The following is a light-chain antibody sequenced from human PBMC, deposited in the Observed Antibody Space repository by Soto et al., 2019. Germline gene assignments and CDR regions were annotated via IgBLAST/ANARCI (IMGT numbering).Light chain of an antibody. J-gene: IGLJ7*01. Sequence: QSALTQPASVSGSPGQSITVSCNGTNTDVGNYNLVSWYQQYPGKAPKVIIYEATKRPSGISNRFSASKSGNTASLTISGLQADDEADYYCCSYGGINSFYVFGSGTQLTVL. CDR2: EAT. V-gene: IGLV2-23*01. CDR3: CSYGGINSFYV. CDR1: NTDVGNYNL.